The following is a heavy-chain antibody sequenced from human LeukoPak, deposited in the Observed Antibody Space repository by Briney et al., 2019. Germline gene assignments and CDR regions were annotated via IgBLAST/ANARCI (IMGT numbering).Heavy chain of an antibody. Sequence: PGGSLRLSCAASGFTFSSYAMTWVRQAPGKGLEWVSAISGSGESTYYADSVEGRFTISRDNSKNTLYLHVNSLRADDTAVYYCAKCQTYYDSSLDYWGQGTLVTVSS. V-gene: IGHV3-23*01. CDR3: AKCQTYYDSSLDY. J-gene: IGHJ4*02. CDR2: ISGSGEST. D-gene: IGHD3-22*01. CDR1: GFTFSSYA.